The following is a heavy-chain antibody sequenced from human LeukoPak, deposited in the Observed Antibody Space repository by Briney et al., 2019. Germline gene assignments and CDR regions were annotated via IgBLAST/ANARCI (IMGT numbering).Heavy chain of an antibody. CDR1: GFTFSSYG. Sequence: GGSLRLSCAASGFTFSSYGMHWVRQAPGKGLEWVAVISYDGSNKYYADSVKGRFTISRDNSKNTLYLQMNSLRAEDTAVYYCAKDNPSGYSYGHGDYWGQGTLVTVSS. CDR2: ISYDGSNK. J-gene: IGHJ4*02. V-gene: IGHV3-30*18. D-gene: IGHD5-18*01. CDR3: AKDNPSGYSYGHGDY.